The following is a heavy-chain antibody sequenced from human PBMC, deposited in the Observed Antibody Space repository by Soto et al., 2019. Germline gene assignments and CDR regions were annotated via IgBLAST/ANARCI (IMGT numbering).Heavy chain of an antibody. CDR2: IYHSGST. CDR3: ARGKRITMVRGGWFDP. D-gene: IGHD3-10*01. CDR1: GGSISSGGYS. V-gene: IGHV4-30-2*01. Sequence: QLQLQESGSGLVKPSQTLSLTCAVSGGSISSGGYSWSWIRQPPGKGLEWIGYIYHSGSTYYNPSLNSRVTISVDRSKNQFSLKLSSVTAADTAVYYCARGKRITMVRGGWFDPWGQGTLVTVSS. J-gene: IGHJ5*02.